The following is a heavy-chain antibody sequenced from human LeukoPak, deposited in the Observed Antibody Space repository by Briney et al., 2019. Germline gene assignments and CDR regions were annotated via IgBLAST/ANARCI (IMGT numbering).Heavy chain of an antibody. D-gene: IGHD6-13*01. CDR3: AKDMLWRRYKGGIAAAGTWDY. Sequence: GGSLRLSCAASGFTFDDYAMHWVRQAPGKGLGWVSGICWNSGSIGYADSVKGRFTISRDNAKNSLYLQMNSLRAEDTALYYCAKDMLWRRYKGGIAAAGTWDYWGQGTLVTVSS. CDR2: ICWNSGSI. V-gene: IGHV3-9*01. J-gene: IGHJ4*02. CDR1: GFTFDDYA.